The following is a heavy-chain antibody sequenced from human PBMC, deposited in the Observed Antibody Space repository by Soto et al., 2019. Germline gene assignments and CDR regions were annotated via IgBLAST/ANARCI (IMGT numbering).Heavy chain of an antibody. V-gene: IGHV3-7*01. D-gene: IGHD3-22*01. CDR3: ARRILVVSANWFDP. CDR1: GFTFSTYW. CDR2: IKQDGSEK. J-gene: IGHJ5*02. Sequence: GGSLRLSCAASGFTFSTYWMSWVRQAPGKGLEWVANIKQDGSEKYYVDSVKGRFTISRDNAKNSLYLQMNSLRAEDTAVYYCARRILVVSANWFDPWGQGTMVTVSS.